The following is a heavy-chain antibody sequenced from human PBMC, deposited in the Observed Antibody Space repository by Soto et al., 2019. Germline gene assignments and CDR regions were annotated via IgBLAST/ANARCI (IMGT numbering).Heavy chain of an antibody. D-gene: IGHD2-15*01. V-gene: IGHV4-4*02. J-gene: IGHJ5*02. CDR2: VYHTGTT. Sequence: PSETLSLTCAFSGTSISSTFWWTWVRQPPGKGLEWIGEVYHTGTTKYNPSLKNRVTISVDKSNNQFSLELRAVTAADTAVYYCATLPPRIVVTKTEIPSWGQGTLVTVSS. CDR3: ATLPPRIVVTKTEIPS. CDR1: GTSISSTFW.